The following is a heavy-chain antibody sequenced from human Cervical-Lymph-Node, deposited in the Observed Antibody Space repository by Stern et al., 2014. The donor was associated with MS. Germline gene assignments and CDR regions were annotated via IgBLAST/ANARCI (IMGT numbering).Heavy chain of an antibody. CDR3: AISAMNDAFDV. V-gene: IGHV5-51*01. J-gene: IGHJ3*01. Sequence: VQLVQSGAEVKKPGESLKISCEGSGDNFANYWVAWVRQMPGEGLEWMGIIYAGDSDTRYSPSFQGQVTISADKSVSAAYLQWSGLKASDTAMYYCAISAMNDAFDVWGQGTMVTVSS. CDR2: IYAGDSDT. CDR1: GDNFANYW.